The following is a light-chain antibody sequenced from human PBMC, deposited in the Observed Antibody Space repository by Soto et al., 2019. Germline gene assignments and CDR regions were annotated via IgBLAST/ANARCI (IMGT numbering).Light chain of an antibody. J-gene: IGKJ5*01. CDR1: QSVSTF. CDR2: NAS. V-gene: IGKV3-11*01. CDR3: QQRGDWPPIT. Sequence: EIVLTQSPATLSFSPGERAILSCRASQSVSTFLAWFQQKPGQPPRPLIYNASNRTTGIPARFSGSGSGTDFTLTISSLEPEDFAVYYCQQRGDWPPITFGQGTRLE.